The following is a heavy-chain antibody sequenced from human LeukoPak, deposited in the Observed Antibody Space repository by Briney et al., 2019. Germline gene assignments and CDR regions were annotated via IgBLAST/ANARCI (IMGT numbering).Heavy chain of an antibody. CDR2: TYYRSKWHN. Sequence: SQTLSLTCAISGDSLSSNSGAWNWIRQSPSRGLEWLGRTYYRSKWHNESAVSLRSRITINPDTSKNQFSLQLNSVSPEDTAVYYCASGAAANGMDVWGQGTTVTVSS. D-gene: IGHD2-2*01. J-gene: IGHJ6*02. V-gene: IGHV6-1*01. CDR1: GDSLSSNSGA. CDR3: ASGAAANGMDV.